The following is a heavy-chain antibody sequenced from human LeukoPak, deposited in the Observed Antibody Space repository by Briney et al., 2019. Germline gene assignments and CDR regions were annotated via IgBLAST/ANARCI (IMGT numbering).Heavy chain of an antibody. J-gene: IGHJ4*02. Sequence: GGSLRLSCAASGFTFSSYEMNWVRQGPGKGLEWVSYISTSGDTVNHADSVKGRFTISRDDARNSLYLQMKSLRVEDTAVYYCARGFNPNYWGQGTLVTVSS. CDR1: GFTFSSYE. D-gene: IGHD3-10*01. V-gene: IGHV3-48*03. CDR2: ISTSGDTV. CDR3: ARGFNPNY.